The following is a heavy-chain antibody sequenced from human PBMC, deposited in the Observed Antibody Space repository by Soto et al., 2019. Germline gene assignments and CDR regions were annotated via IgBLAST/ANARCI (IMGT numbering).Heavy chain of an antibody. CDR1: GGSFSGYY. V-gene: IGHV4-34*01. CDR3: ASISAPDNDC. Sequence: SETLSLTCAVYGGSFSGYYWSWIRQPPGKGLEWIGEINHSGSTNYNPSLKSRVTISVDTSKNQFSLKLSSVTAADTAVYYCASISAPDNDCLDKGTLLTLSS. CDR2: INHSGST. J-gene: IGHJ4*02.